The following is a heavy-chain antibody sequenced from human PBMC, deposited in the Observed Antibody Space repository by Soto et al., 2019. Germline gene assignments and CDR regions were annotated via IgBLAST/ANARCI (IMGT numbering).Heavy chain of an antibody. CDR1: GASISSGDYY. CDR3: ATFYYDILTGYYPYGMDV. D-gene: IGHD3-9*01. Sequence: SETLSLTCTVSGASISSGDYYWSWIRQHPGKGLEWIGYIYYSGSTYYNPSLKSRVTISVDTSKNQFSLKLSSVTAADTAVYYCATFYYDILTGYYPYGMDVWGQGTTVTVSS. CDR2: IYYSGST. V-gene: IGHV4-39*01. J-gene: IGHJ6*02.